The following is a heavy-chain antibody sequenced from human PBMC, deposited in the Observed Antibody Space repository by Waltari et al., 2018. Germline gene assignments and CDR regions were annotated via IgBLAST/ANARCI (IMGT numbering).Heavy chain of an antibody. Sequence: EIQVVESGGGLVQPGGSLRLSCAASGFTFSSYWMSWVRQAPGKGLECVANIKQDGSTVFYLDSVKGRFTISRDNAKNTLYLQMNSLRVEDTALYYCARAVDVADYWGQGTLVTVSS. CDR2: IKQDGSTV. D-gene: IGHD5-12*01. J-gene: IGHJ4*02. V-gene: IGHV3-7*01. CDR1: GFTFSSYW. CDR3: ARAVDVADY.